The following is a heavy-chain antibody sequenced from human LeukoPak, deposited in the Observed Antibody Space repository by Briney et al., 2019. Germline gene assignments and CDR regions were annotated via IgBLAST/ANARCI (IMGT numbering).Heavy chain of an antibody. V-gene: IGHV3-48*04. CDR2: ISSSGSTI. CDR3: VRVGIYSSGCFDY. J-gene: IGHJ4*02. Sequence: GGSLRLSCAASGFTFSAYWMTWVRQAPGKGLEWVSYISSSGSTIYYADSVKGRFSISRDNAKNSLYLQMNSLRAEDTAVYYCVRVGIYSSGCFDYWGQGTLVTVSS. D-gene: IGHD6-19*01. CDR1: GFTFSAYW.